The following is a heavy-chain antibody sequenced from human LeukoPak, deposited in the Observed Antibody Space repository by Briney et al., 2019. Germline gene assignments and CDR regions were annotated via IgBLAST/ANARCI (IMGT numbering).Heavy chain of an antibody. CDR1: GFSVTSNY. V-gene: IGHV3-53*01. J-gene: IGHJ4*02. Sequence: GGSLRLSCAASGFSVTSNYMTWVRQAPGKGLEWVSVIYTGGTTYYADSVKGRFTISRDNSKNTLYLQMNSLRAEDTAAYYCARVRPYDYVWGSYRPLDYWGQGTLVTVSS. CDR2: IYTGGTT. D-gene: IGHD3-16*02. CDR3: ARVRPYDYVWGSYRPLDY.